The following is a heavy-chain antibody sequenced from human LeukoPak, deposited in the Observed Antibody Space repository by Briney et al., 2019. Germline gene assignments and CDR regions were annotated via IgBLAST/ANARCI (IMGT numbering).Heavy chain of an antibody. V-gene: IGHV3-66*01. Sequence: GGSGRLSCAASGFTVSSHYMSWVRQAPGKGLEWVSIIYSGGTTYYTDSVKGRFTISRDNSKNTLYLQMNSLRAEDTAVYYCARGYDSGGYYWGQGTLVTVSS. CDR1: GFTVSSHY. CDR3: ARGYDSGGYY. D-gene: IGHD3-22*01. CDR2: IYSGGTT. J-gene: IGHJ4*02.